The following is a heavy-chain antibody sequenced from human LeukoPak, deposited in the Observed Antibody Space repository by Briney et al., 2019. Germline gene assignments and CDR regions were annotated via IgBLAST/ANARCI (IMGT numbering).Heavy chain of an antibody. J-gene: IGHJ4*02. CDR3: ATTPSPSGYSYGSYFDY. Sequence: GASVKVSCKASGTTLKNYAISWVRQAPGQGLEWMGGVIPFVGTSNYAQKFRDRVTITADKSTSTAYMEVNSLRSDDTAMYYCATTPSPSGYSYGSYFDYWGQGTLVTVSS. CDR1: GTTLKNYA. D-gene: IGHD5-18*01. V-gene: IGHV1-69*06. CDR2: VIPFVGTS.